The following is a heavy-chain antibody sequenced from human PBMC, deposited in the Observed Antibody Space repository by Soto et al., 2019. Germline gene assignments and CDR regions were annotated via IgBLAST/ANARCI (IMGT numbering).Heavy chain of an antibody. CDR2: VNPDNGGT. V-gene: IGHV1-2*02. CDR3: ARDPRPPSGWLGFWEYGMDV. CDR1: GYTFTGNY. D-gene: IGHD3-3*01. Sequence: GAPVKVSCKASGYTFTGNYIHWVRQATGQGLEWMGWVNPDNGGTTSAQKFQGRVTMTRDTSVTTAYMELSRLTSDDTAVYYCARDPRPPSGWLGFWEYGMDVWGQGTTVTVSS. J-gene: IGHJ6*02.